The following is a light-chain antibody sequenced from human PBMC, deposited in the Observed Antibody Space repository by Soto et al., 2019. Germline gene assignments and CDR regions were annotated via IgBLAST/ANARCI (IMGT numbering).Light chain of an antibody. CDR1: QSISSY. J-gene: IGKJ1*01. CDR3: QQSYSKRT. Sequence: DIQMTQSPSSLSASVGDRVTITCRASQSISSYLNWYQQKPGKAPKLLTYAASSLQSGVPSRFSGSGSGTDFTLTIRSLQPEDFATYYCQQSYSKRTFGQGTKV. CDR2: AAS. V-gene: IGKV1-39*01.